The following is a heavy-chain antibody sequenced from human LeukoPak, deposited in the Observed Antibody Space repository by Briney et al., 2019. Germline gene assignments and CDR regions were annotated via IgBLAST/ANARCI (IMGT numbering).Heavy chain of an antibody. CDR3: ARDLGYSSSFDY. V-gene: IGHV4-59*01. J-gene: IGHJ4*02. CDR2: IYYSGST. Sequence: SETLSLTCTVSGGSISSYYWNWIRQPPGKGLEWIGYIYYSGSTNYNPSLKSRVTISVDTSKNQFSLKVSSVTAADTAVYYCARDLGYSSSFDYWGQGTLVTVSS. D-gene: IGHD6-13*01. CDR1: GGSISSYY.